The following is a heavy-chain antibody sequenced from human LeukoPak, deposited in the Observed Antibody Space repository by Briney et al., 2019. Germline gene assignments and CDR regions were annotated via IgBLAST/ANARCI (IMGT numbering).Heavy chain of an antibody. D-gene: IGHD6-13*01. V-gene: IGHV4-38-2*02. CDR2: SDYSGST. CDR3: ARGSRYSSSWYGRYYYYMDV. CDR1: GYSFSSDDN. J-gene: IGHJ6*03. Sequence: AETLSLSCTVSGYSFSSDDNSGLIRPPRRKGLGWIGISDYSGSTYYTPSLKSRVTISLDTSKNQFSLKLSSVTAADTAVYYCARGSRYSSSWYGRYYYYMDVWGKGSTVTVSS.